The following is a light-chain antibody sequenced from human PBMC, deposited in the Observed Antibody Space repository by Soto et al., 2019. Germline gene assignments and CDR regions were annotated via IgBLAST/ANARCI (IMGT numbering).Light chain of an antibody. CDR2: GAS. CDR1: QGINRK. Sequence: IVISQSPTTLSVSPGERVTFSCRASQGINRKLAWYQHKAGQAPRLLISGASTGATGIPARFSGSGSGTEFTLTINSLQSEDSAVYYCQQYNNWLWTFGQGTKV. V-gene: IGKV3-15*01. J-gene: IGKJ1*01. CDR3: QQYNNWLWT.